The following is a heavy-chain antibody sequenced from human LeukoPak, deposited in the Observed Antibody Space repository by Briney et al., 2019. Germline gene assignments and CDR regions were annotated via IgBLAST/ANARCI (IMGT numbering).Heavy chain of an antibody. D-gene: IGHD4-23*01. CDR3: ARYDYGGNYDC. Sequence: GGSLRLSCAASGFTFGSYWMSWVRQAPGKGLEWVANIKQDGSEKYYVDSVRGRFTISRDNAKNSLYLQMNSLRAEDTAVYYCARYDYGGNYDCWGQGTLVTVSS. CDR1: GFTFGSYW. CDR2: IKQDGSEK. J-gene: IGHJ4*02. V-gene: IGHV3-7*04.